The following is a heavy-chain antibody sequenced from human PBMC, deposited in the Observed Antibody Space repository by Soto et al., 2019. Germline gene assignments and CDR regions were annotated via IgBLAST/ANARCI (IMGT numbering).Heavy chain of an antibody. V-gene: IGHV1-18*01. D-gene: IGHD2-15*01. CDR1: GYTFTSYG. Sequence: QVQLVQSGAEVKKPGASVKVSCKASGYTFTSYGVRWRRQAPGQGLEWMGWISAYNGNTNYAQKLPGSDTMTTDTSTSTAYMELRSLRSDDTAVYYCARAGGYCSGGSCYFPFYWGQGTLVTVSS. CDR2: ISAYNGNT. J-gene: IGHJ4*02. CDR3: ARAGGYCSGGSCYFPFY.